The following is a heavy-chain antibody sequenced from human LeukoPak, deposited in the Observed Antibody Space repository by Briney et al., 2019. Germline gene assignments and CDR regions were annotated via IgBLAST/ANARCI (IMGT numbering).Heavy chain of an antibody. Sequence: ASVKVSCKASGYTFTSYGISWVRQAPGQGPEWLGWISAYNGNTNYAQKLQGRVNMTTDTSTSTAYMELRSLRSDDTAVYYCARSLATTDPLDYWGQGTLVTVSS. J-gene: IGHJ4*02. D-gene: IGHD1-26*01. CDR1: GYTFTSYG. V-gene: IGHV1-18*01. CDR2: ISAYNGNT. CDR3: ARSLATTDPLDY.